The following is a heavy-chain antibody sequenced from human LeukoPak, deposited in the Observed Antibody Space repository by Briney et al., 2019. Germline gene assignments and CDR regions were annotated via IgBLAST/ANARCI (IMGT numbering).Heavy chain of an antibody. CDR2: ISNDGSNK. V-gene: IGHV3-30*04. Sequence: GGSLRLSCAASGFTFSNYAMHWVRQAPGKGLEWVAVISNDGSNKYYADSVKGRFTISRDYSKSTLFLQMISLRAEDTAVYYCAKDSLKASYGSGSLDYWGQGTLVTVSS. J-gene: IGHJ4*02. D-gene: IGHD3-10*01. CDR3: AKDSLKASYGSGSLDY. CDR1: GFTFSNYA.